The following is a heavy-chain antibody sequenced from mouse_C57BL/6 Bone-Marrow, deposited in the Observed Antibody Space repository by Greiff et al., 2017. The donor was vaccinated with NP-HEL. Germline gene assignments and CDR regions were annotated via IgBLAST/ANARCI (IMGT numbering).Heavy chain of an antibody. CDR1: GYTFTDYY. V-gene: IGHV1-19*01. CDR3: ARRYYHGSSLPYFDV. CDR2: INPYNGGT. J-gene: IGHJ1*03. D-gene: IGHD1-1*01. Sequence: EVQLQQSGPVLVKPGASVKMSCKASGYTFTDYYMNWVKQSHGKSLEWIGVINPYNGGTSYNQKFKGKATLTVDKSSSTAYMELNSLTSEDSAVYYCARRYYHGSSLPYFDVWGTGTTVTVSS.